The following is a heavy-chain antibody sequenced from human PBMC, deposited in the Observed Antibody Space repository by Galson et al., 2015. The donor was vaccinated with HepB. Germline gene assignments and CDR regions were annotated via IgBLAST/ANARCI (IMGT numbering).Heavy chain of an antibody. Sequence: SVKVSCKASGYTFTGYYMHWVRQAPGQGLEWMGRINPNSGGTNYAQKFQGRVTMTRDTSISTAYMELSRLRSDDTAVYYCARDTPGYSSGWYEWFDPWGQGTLVTVSS. V-gene: IGHV1-2*06. D-gene: IGHD6-19*01. CDR2: INPNSGGT. CDR3: ARDTPGYSSGWYEWFDP. J-gene: IGHJ5*02. CDR1: GYTFTGYY.